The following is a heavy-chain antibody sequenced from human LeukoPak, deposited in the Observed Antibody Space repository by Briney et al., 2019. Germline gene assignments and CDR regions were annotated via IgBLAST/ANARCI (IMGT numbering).Heavy chain of an antibody. J-gene: IGHJ4*02. CDR2: INQDGTEK. V-gene: IGHV3-7*01. CDR3: AKDFYDTDAIDY. Sequence: GESLRLSCAASGFTFTTYWMSWVRQLPGKGLEWVANINQDGTEKYYVDSVKGRFTISRDNAKNSLYLQMNSLRAEDTAVYYCAKDFYDTDAIDYWGQGTLVTVSS. D-gene: IGHD2/OR15-2a*01. CDR1: GFTFTTYW.